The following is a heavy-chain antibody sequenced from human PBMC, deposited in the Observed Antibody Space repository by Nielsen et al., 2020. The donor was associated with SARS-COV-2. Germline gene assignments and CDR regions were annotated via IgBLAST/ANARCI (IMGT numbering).Heavy chain of an antibody. CDR1: GFTFDDYA. V-gene: IGHV3-9*01. CDR3: AKDTAVGSYYYYMDV. Sequence: SLKISCAASGFTFDDYAMHWVRQAPGKGLEWVSGISWNSGSIGYADSVKGRFTISRDNAKNSLYLQMNSLRAEDTALYYCAKDTAVGSYYYYMDVWGKGTRSPSP. D-gene: IGHD6-19*01. CDR2: ISWNSGSI. J-gene: IGHJ6*03.